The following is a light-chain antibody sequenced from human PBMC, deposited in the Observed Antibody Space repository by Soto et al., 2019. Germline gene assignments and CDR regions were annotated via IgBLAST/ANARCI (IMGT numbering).Light chain of an antibody. CDR2: DAS. CDR3: QQYNSYSWT. V-gene: IGKV1-5*01. J-gene: IGKJ1*01. CDR1: QSISSW. Sequence: IQMTQSPSTLSASVGDRVTITCRASQSISSWLAWYQQKPGKAPKLLIYDASSLESGVPSRFSGSGSGTEFTLTISRLQPDDFATYDCQQYNSYSWTFGQGTKVAIK.